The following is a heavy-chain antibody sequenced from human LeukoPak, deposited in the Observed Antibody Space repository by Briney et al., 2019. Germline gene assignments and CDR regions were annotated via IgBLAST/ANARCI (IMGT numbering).Heavy chain of an antibody. J-gene: IGHJ6*03. CDR3: ARVLGIAAAGTEVGDYYYYMDV. D-gene: IGHD6-13*01. CDR1: GGSISSGSYY. CDR2: IYTSGST. V-gene: IGHV4-61*02. Sequence: PSQTLSLTCTVSGGSISSGSYYWSWIRQPAGKGLEWIGRIYTSGSTNYNPSLKSRVTILVDTSKNQFSLKLSSVTAADTAVYYCARVLGIAAAGTEVGDYYYYMDVWGKGTTVTVSS.